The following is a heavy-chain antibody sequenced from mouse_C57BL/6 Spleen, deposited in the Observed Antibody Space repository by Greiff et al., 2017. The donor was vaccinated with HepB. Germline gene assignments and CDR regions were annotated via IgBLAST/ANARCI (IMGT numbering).Heavy chain of an antibody. D-gene: IGHD1-3*01. CDR1: GYTFTDYE. V-gene: IGHV1-15*01. CDR2: IDPETGGT. CDR3: TRVELLKNFDY. J-gene: IGHJ2*01. Sequence: QVQLQQSGAELVRPGASVTLSCKASGYTFTDYEMHWVKQTPVHGLEWIGAIDPETGGTAYNQKFKGKAILTADKSSSTAYMELRSLTSEDSAVYYCTRVELLKNFDYWGQGTTLTVSS.